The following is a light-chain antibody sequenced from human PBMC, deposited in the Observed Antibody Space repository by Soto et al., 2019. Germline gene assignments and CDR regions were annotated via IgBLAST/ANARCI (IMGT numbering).Light chain of an antibody. CDR3: QQRSSWQT. Sequence: EIVLTQSPATLSLSPGERATLSCRASQSVSSYLAWYQQKPGQAPRLLIYDASNMATGIPARFSGSGSGTDFTLTISSLEPEDSAIYYYQQRSSWQTFGQGTKVEIK. J-gene: IGKJ1*01. V-gene: IGKV3-11*01. CDR1: QSVSSY. CDR2: DAS.